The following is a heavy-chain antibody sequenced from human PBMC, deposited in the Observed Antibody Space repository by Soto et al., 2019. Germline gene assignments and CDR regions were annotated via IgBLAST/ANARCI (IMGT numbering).Heavy chain of an antibody. V-gene: IGHV3-23*01. Sequence: GGSLRLSCAASGFTFNSYAMNWVRQAPGKGLAWVSAIGTDGNTYYANSVKGRFTISRDNSRTTLYLQMNSLRVEDTALYYCERKYPGTRPFAFWGQGTLVPVSS. CDR2: IGTDGNT. J-gene: IGHJ4*01. CDR1: GFTFNSYA. CDR3: ERKYPGTRPFAF. D-gene: IGHD2-2*01.